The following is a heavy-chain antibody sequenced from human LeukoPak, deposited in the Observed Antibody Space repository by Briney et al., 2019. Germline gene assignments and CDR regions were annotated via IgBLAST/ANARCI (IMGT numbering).Heavy chain of an antibody. CDR3: ARRNSIAVAGTYFDY. D-gene: IGHD6-19*01. CDR2: IYYSGST. V-gene: IGHV4-59*01. CDR1: DGSISSYY. J-gene: IGHJ4*02. Sequence: SETLSLTCTVSDGSISSYYWSWIRQPPGKGLEWIGYIYYSGSTNYNPSLKSRVTISVDTSKNQFSLKLSSVTAADTAVYYCARRNSIAVAGTYFDYWGQGTLVTVSS.